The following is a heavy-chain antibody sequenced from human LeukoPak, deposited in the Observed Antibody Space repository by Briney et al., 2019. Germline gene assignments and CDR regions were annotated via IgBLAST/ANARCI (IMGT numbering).Heavy chain of an antibody. CDR2: IIPIFGTA. CDR3: AFTWEPSGTLFDY. J-gene: IGHJ4*02. Sequence: GASVKVSCKASGGTFSSYAISWVRQAPGQGLEWMGGIIPIFGTANYAQKFQGRVTITADESTSTAYMELSSLRSEDTAVYYCAFTWEPSGTLFDYWGQGTLVTVSS. CDR1: GGTFSSYA. V-gene: IGHV1-69*13. D-gene: IGHD1-26*01.